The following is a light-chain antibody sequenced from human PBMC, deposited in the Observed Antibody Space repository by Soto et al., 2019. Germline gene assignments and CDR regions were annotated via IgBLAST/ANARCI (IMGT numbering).Light chain of an antibody. CDR2: AAS. V-gene: IGKV3-15*01. CDR1: QSVSSN. CDR3: QQYNYWPPWT. Sequence: EIVMTQSPATLSVSPGERATLSCRASQSVSSNLAWYQQKPGQAPRLLIYAASTRATGIPARFSGSESGIEFTLTIRSLQSEDFAVYYCQQYNYWPPWTFGQGTKVEIK. J-gene: IGKJ1*01.